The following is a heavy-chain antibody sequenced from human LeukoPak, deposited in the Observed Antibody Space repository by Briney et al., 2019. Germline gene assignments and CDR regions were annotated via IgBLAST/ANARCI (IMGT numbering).Heavy chain of an antibody. CDR3: ARGRRGIVVVPAAIRFDY. V-gene: IGHV4-34*01. CDR1: GGSFSGYY. CDR2: INHSGST. J-gene: IGHJ4*02. D-gene: IGHD2-2*02. Sequence: SETLSLTCAVYGGSFSGYYWSWIRQLPGKGLEWIGEINHSGSTNYNPSLKSRVTISVDTSKNQFSLKLSSVTAADTAVYYCARGRRGIVVVPAAIRFDYWGQGTLVTVSS.